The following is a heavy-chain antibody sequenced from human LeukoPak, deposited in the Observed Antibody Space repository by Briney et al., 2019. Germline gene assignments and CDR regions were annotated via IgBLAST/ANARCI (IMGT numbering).Heavy chain of an antibody. V-gene: IGHV1-2*02. D-gene: IGHD3-10*01. Sequence: GASVKVSRKASGYIVTGYYMHWVRQAPGQGLEWMGWINTNTGGTNYAQTLQGRVTMTLDTSISTASMELSRLRSDDAAVYYCARDGSNYCGSSDFWGQGTLVTVSS. J-gene: IGHJ4*02. CDR3: ARDGSNYCGSSDF. CDR1: GYIVTGYY. CDR2: INTNTGGT.